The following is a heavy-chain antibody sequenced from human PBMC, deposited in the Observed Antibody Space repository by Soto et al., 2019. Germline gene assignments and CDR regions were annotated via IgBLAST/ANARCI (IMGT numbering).Heavy chain of an antibody. CDR3: ARARIQLSLNWFDP. J-gene: IGHJ5*02. CDR1: GGSISSYY. CDR2: IYYSGST. Sequence: SETLSLTCTVSGGSISSYYWIWIRQPPGKGLEWIGYIYYSGSTNYNPSLKSRVTISVDTSKNQFSLKLSSVTAADTAVYYCARARIQLSLNWFDPWGQGTLVTVSS. D-gene: IGHD5-18*01. V-gene: IGHV4-59*01.